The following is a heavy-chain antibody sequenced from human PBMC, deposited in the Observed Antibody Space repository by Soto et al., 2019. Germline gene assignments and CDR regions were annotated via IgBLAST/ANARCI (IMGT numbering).Heavy chain of an antibody. CDR3: AREFAATKYYYYYGMDV. CDR2: IWYDGSNK. D-gene: IGHD2-15*01. CDR1: GFTFSSYG. Sequence: QVQLVESGGGVVQPGRSLRLSCAASGFTFSSYGMHWVRQAPGKGLEWVAVIWYDGSNKYYADSVKGRFTISRDNSKNSLYLQMNSLRAEDTAVYYCAREFAATKYYYYYGMDVWGQGTTVTVSS. J-gene: IGHJ6*02. V-gene: IGHV3-33*01.